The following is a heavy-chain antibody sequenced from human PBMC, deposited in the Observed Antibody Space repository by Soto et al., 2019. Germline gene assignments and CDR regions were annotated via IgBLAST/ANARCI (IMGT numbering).Heavy chain of an antibody. CDR1: GFTFSSYA. V-gene: IGHV3-23*01. CDR3: AKDRNPRIAAAGYDAFDI. Sequence: GESLKISCAASGFTFSSYAMSWVRQAPGKGLEWVSAISGSGGSTYYADSVKGRFTISRDNSKNTLYLQMNSLRAEDTAVYYCAKDRNPRIAAAGYDAFDIWGQGTMVTVSS. D-gene: IGHD6-13*01. CDR2: ISGSGGST. J-gene: IGHJ3*02.